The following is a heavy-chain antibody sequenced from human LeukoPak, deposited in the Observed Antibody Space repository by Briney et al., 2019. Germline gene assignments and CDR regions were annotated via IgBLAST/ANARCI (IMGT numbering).Heavy chain of an antibody. V-gene: IGHV4-39*07. CDR2: IYYSGST. Sequence: SETLCLTCTVSGGSISSSSYYWGWIRQPPGKGLEWIGTIYYSGSTYYNPSLKSRVTISVGTSKNQFSLKLSSVTAADTAVYYCARESQYYYYYYMDVWGKGTTVTVSS. CDR1: GGSISSSSYY. CDR3: ARESQYYYYYYMDV. J-gene: IGHJ6*03.